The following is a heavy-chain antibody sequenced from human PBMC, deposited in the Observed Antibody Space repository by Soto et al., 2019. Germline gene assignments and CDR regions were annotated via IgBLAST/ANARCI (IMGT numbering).Heavy chain of an antibody. D-gene: IGHD6-19*01. V-gene: IGHV3-23*01. J-gene: IGHJ4*02. CDR1: GFTFSSYA. Sequence: EVQLLESGGGLVQPGGSLRLSCAASGFTFSSYAMSWVRQAPGKGLDWVSAISVSVGSTYYADSVKGRFTISRDNSKNTLYLQMHSLRAEDTAVYYCAKVERAVAGIIDWGQGTLVTVSS. CDR2: ISVSVGST. CDR3: AKVERAVAGIID.